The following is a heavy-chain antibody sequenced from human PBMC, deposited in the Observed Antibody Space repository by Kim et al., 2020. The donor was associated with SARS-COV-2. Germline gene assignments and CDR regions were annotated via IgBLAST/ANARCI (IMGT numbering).Heavy chain of an antibody. J-gene: IGHJ6*02. V-gene: IGHV1-18*01. D-gene: IGHD3-10*01. Sequence: QKLQGRVTMTTDTSTSTAYMELRSLRSDDTAVYYCAREKWFGRNYGMDVWGQGTTVTVSS. CDR3: AREKWFGRNYGMDV.